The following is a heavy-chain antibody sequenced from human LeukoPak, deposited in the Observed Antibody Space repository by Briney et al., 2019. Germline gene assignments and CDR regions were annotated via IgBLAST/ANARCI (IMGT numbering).Heavy chain of an antibody. CDR2: INSDGGTT. Sequence: PGGSLRLSCAASGFTFGTYWMHWARQAPGKGLVWVSGINSDGGTTTYADSVKGRFTISRDNAKNTLYLQMNNLRAEDTAIYYCATDSYVSGSYYRLFYWGQGTLVTVSS. V-gene: IGHV3-74*01. CDR1: GFTFGTYW. J-gene: IGHJ4*02. CDR3: ATDSYVSGSYYRLFY. D-gene: IGHD3-10*01.